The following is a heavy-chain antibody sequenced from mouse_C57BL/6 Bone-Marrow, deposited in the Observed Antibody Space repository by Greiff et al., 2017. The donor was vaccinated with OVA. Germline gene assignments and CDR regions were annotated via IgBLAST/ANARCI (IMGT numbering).Heavy chain of an antibody. Sequence: VKLVESGAELVRPGASVTLSCKSSGYTFTDYEMHWVKQTPVHVLELIRAIDPETGGTAYNHTFKGQAILTADKSPSTAYMELRSLTSEDSAVYYCTRTGSTYYFDYWGQGTTLTVSS. V-gene: IGHV1-15*01. J-gene: IGHJ2*01. CDR1: GYTFTDYE. D-gene: IGHD1-1*01. CDR3: TRTGSTYYFDY. CDR2: IDPETGGT.